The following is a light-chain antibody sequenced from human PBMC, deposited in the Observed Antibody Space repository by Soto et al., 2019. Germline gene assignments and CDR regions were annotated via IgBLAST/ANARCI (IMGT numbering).Light chain of an antibody. CDR1: QSVSNNY. J-gene: IGKJ2*01. CDR3: QQYGTSPPDT. CDR2: DAS. V-gene: IGKV3-20*01. Sequence: EIVLTQSPGTLSLSPGERATLSCRASQSVSNNYVAWYQQKPGQAPRLIIYDASSRATGIPDRFSGSGSGTDFTLTSSRREPEDFAVYYCQQYGTSPPDTFGQGTKLEIK.